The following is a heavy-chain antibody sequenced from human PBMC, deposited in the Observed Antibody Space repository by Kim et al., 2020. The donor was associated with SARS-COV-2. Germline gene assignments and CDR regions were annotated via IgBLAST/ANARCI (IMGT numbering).Heavy chain of an antibody. Sequence: DSVKGRFPISRDNAKNTVFLQMNSLRDGDTAVYFCVRGRNYYEISGFCPDMWGQGTKVTVSS. J-gene: IGHJ3*02. V-gene: IGHV3-11*06. D-gene: IGHD3-22*01. CDR3: VRGRNYYEISGFCPDM.